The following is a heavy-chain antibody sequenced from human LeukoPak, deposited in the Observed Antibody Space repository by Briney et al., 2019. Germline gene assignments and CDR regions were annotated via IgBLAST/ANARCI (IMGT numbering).Heavy chain of an antibody. CDR2: INPSGDFT. D-gene: IGHD4-17*01. J-gene: IGHJ4*02. CDR3: ARDAMTSVTTSPYDFEG. V-gene: IGHV1-46*02. Sequence: GASVKVSCKASGYTFNSYYMHWVRQAPGQGLEWMGIINPSGDFTSYAQKFQGRGTMTKDTSTSTVYMELSSLRSGDTAVFYCARDAMTSVTTSPYDFEGWGQGTLVTVAS. CDR1: GYTFNSYY.